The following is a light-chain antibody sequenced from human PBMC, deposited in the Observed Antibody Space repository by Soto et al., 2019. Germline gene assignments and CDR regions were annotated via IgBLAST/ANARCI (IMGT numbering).Light chain of an antibody. J-gene: IGLJ3*02. CDR3: LLSYSDARKV. V-gene: IGLV7-46*01. Sequence: QAVVTQEPSLTVSPGGTVTLTCGSSTGAVTSGHYPYWFQQKPGQAPRTLIYDTSNKHSWTPARFSGSLLGGKAALTLSSAQPEDEADYYCLLSYSDARKVFGGGTKLTVL. CDR2: DTS. CDR1: TGAVTSGHY.